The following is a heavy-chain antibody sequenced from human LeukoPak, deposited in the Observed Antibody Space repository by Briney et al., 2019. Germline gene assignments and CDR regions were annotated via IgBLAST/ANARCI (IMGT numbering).Heavy chain of an antibody. Sequence: GGSLRLSCVASGFTFSSYAMSWVRQAPGKGLEWVSGINGIGARTYYADSVKGRFTISRDNSQNTLDLQMDSLTAEDTAVYFCAKDLYSRVFRVILIVDLDSWGQGTLVTVSS. J-gene: IGHJ4*02. CDR3: AKDLYSRVFRVILIVDLDS. V-gene: IGHV3-23*01. CDR2: INGIGART. D-gene: IGHD2-15*01. CDR1: GFTFSSYA.